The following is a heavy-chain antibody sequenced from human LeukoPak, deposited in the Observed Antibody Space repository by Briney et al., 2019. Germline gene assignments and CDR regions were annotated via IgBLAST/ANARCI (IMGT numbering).Heavy chain of an antibody. CDR3: ARGGYSFDY. CDR1: GFSLSCYW. Sequence: GGSLRLSCVGSGFSLSCYWMSLVRQAPGKGLEWVARLHADGSEYSYVGSVKGRFTISGDNAKNSLYLQMNSLRVDDTAVYYCARGGYSFDYLGQGTLVTVSS. CDR2: LHADGSEY. J-gene: IGHJ4*02. V-gene: IGHV3-7*01. D-gene: IGHD5-12*01.